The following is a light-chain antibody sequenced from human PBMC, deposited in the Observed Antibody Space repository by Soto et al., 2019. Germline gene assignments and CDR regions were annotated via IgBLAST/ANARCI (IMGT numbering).Light chain of an antibody. CDR3: QQYNSYWT. Sequence: ARQLTQSPSSLSASVGDRVTITCRASQDIISSLAWYQQKPGKAPKLLIYDASSLESGVPSRFSGSGSGTEFTLTISSLQPDDFATYYCQQYNSYWTFGQGTKVDIK. V-gene: IGKV1-13*02. CDR2: DAS. J-gene: IGKJ1*01. CDR1: QDIISS.